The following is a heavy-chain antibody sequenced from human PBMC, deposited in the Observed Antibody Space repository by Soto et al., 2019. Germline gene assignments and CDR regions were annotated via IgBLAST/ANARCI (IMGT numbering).Heavy chain of an antibody. CDR3: AAETSSGWYNWFDP. CDR2: IYYSGST. Sequence: PSETLSLTCTVSGGSISSSSYYWGWIRQPPGKGLEWIGSIYYSGSTYYNPSLKSRVTISVDTSKNQFSLKLSSVTAADTAVYYCAAETSSGWYNWFDPWGQGTLVTVSS. V-gene: IGHV4-39*01. CDR1: GGSISSSSYY. J-gene: IGHJ5*02. D-gene: IGHD6-19*01.